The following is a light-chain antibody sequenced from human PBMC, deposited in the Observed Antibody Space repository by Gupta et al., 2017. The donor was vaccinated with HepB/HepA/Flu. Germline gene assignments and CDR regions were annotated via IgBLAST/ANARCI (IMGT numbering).Light chain of an antibody. CDR3: QQCGSSPVT. V-gene: IGKV3-20*01. CDR2: GTS. CDR1: QSVSSTTY. J-gene: IGKJ2*01. Sequence: GLTQPPGTLPLSPGERATLSCRASQSVSSTTYLAWYQQKPGQAPRLLIYGTSNRATGIPDRFSGSGSGTDFTLTINRLEPEDFAVYYCQQCGSSPVTFGQGTKLEIK.